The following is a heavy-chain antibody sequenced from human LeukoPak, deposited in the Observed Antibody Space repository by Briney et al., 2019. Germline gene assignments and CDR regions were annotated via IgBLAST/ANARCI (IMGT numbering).Heavy chain of an antibody. Sequence: PGGSLRLSCAASGFTFSSYAMHWVRQAPGKGLEWVAVISYDGSNKHYADSVKGRFTIPRDNSKNTLYLQMNSLRAEDTAVYYCAREPGYCSGGSCYSVIYYYYGMDVWGKGTTVTVSS. V-gene: IGHV3-30*04. J-gene: IGHJ6*04. CDR3: AREPGYCSGGSCYSVIYYYYGMDV. D-gene: IGHD2-15*01. CDR1: GFTFSSYA. CDR2: ISYDGSNK.